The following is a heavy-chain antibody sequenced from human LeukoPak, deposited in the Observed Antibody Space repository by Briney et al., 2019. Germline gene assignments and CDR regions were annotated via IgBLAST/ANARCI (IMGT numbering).Heavy chain of an antibody. CDR2: IFYSGRT. V-gene: IGHV4-31*03. CDR3: ARSSSGLNWFNP. CDR1: GGSISGGNYY. D-gene: IGHD2-8*02. J-gene: IGHJ5*02. Sequence: ASQTLSLTCNVSGGSISGGNYYWNWIRQHPGKGLEWIGYIFYSGRTDYNPSLRSRVAISLDTSKNQFSLNLNSVTAADTAVYFCARSSSGLNWFNPWGQGTLVTVSS.